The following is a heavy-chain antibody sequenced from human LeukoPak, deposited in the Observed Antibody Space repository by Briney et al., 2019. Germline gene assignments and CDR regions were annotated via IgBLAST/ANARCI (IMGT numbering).Heavy chain of an antibody. D-gene: IGHD3-9*01. V-gene: IGHV1-46*01. J-gene: IGHJ4*02. CDR3: ARARARRYFDWLLIY. CDR2: INPSGGST. CDR1: GYTFTSYY. Sequence: ASVKVSCKASGYTFTSYYMHWVRQAPGQGLEWMGIINPSGGSTSYAQKFQGRVTMTRDKYTSTVYMELRSLRSEDTAVYYCARARARRYFDWLLIYWGQGTLVTVSS.